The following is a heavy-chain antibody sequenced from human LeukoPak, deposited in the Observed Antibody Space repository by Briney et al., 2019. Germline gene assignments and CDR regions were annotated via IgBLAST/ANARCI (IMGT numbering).Heavy chain of an antibody. V-gene: IGHV4-59*08. CDR1: GGSNY. CDR3: ARHSNWNGGVDWFDP. J-gene: IGHJ5*02. Sequence: PSETLSLTCTVSGGSNYWSWIWQPPGKGLEWIAYIHYSGSPNYNPSLKSRVTISIDTSKNQFSLKLNSVTAADTAAYYCARHSNWNGGVDWFDPWGQGTQVTVSS. CDR2: IHYSGSP. D-gene: IGHD1-20*01.